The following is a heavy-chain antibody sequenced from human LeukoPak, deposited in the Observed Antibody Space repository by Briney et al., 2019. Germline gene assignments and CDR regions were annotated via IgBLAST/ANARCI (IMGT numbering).Heavy chain of an antibody. V-gene: IGHV4-4*07. J-gene: IGHJ6*02. CDR2: XXTXGST. D-gene: IGHD6-19*01. Sequence: RXXTXGSTNYNPSLKSRVTMSVDTSKNQFSLKLSSVTAADTAVYYCARDPGIAVAGTPYYYYGMDVWGQGTTVTVSS. CDR3: ARDPGIAVAGTPYYYYGMDV.